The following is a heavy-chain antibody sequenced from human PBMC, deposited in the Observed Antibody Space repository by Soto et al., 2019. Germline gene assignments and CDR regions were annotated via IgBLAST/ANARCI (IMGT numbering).Heavy chain of an antibody. V-gene: IGHV3-30*18. D-gene: IGHD2-2*01. J-gene: IGHJ3*02. CDR1: GFTFSSYG. Sequence: QVQLVESGGGVVQPGRSLRLSCAASGFTFSSYGMHWVRQAPGKGLEWVAVISYDGSNKYYADSVKGRFTISRDNSKNTLYLQMNSLRAEDTAVYYCANLVVVPAAEYFHDAFDIWGQGRMATVSS. CDR3: ANLVVVPAAEYFHDAFDI. CDR2: ISYDGSNK.